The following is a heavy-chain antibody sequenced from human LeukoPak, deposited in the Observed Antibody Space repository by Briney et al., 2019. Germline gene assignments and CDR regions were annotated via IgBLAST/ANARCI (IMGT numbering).Heavy chain of an antibody. CDR2: ISNNGGYT. J-gene: IGHJ4*02. V-gene: IGHV3-23*01. CDR3: VSLGGITVTGPYDFDC. D-gene: IGHD1-20*01. CDR1: GFTFSSSA. Sequence: GGSLRLSCAASGFTFSSSAMSWVRQAPGKGLEWVSAISNNGGYTYYADSVQGRFTISRDNSKSTLCLQMNSLRAEDTAVYYCVSLGGITVTGPYDFDCWGQGTVVTVSS.